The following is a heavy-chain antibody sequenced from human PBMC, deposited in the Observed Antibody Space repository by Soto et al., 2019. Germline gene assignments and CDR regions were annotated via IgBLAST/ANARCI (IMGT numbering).Heavy chain of an antibody. CDR2: IYDSGST. Sequence: PEALSLSCTVSGGTIRRENYYVCCIRLPPGKSLEWIGYIYDSGSTYYNPSLKSRVTISVDTPKNQFSLKLSSVTAADTAVYYCARCFLAVAENYYYYGMDVWGQGATVTVSS. CDR3: ARCFLAVAENYYYYGMDV. J-gene: IGHJ6*02. D-gene: IGHD6-19*01. V-gene: IGHV4-61*01. CDR1: GGTIRRENYY.